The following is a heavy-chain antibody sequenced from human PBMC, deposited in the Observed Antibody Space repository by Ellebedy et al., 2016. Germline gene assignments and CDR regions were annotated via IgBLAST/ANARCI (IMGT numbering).Heavy chain of an antibody. Sequence: GESLKISCAASGFTLNNYAMTWIRQVAGEGLEWVSAITGDTGTTYYADSVKGRFTLSRDHAKNTLYLQMNGLRVEDTALYYCVKGASSGSWVTMDHWGPGALVTVSS. CDR1: GFTLNNYA. V-gene: IGHV3-23*01. D-gene: IGHD6-13*01. CDR3: VKGASSGSWVTMDH. CDR2: ITGDTGTT. J-gene: IGHJ4*02.